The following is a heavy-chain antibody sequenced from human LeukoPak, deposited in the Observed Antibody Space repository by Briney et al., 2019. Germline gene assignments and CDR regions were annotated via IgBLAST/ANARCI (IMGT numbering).Heavy chain of an antibody. Sequence: SETLSLTCTASGGSISSSSYYWGWLRQPPGKGLEWIGSIYYSGSTYYNPSLKSRVTISVDTSKNQFSLKLSSVTAADTAVYYCARQAGFYDFWSGYYRGYYFDYWGQGTLVTVSS. J-gene: IGHJ4*02. D-gene: IGHD3-3*01. CDR2: IYYSGST. V-gene: IGHV4-39*01. CDR1: GGSISSSSYY. CDR3: ARQAGFYDFWSGYYRGYYFDY.